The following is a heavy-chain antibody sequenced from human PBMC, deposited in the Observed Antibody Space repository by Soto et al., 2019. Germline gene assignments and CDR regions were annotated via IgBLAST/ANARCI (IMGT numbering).Heavy chain of an antibody. V-gene: IGHV3-30*04. Sequence: QVQLVESGGGVVQPGRSLRLSCAASGFTFSSYAMHWVRQAPGKGLEWVAVISYDGRNKYYADSVKGRFTISRDNSKNTLYLQMNSLRAEDTAVYYCARGGRVAAVAGYYFDYWGQGTLVTVSS. D-gene: IGHD6-19*01. J-gene: IGHJ4*02. CDR2: ISYDGRNK. CDR1: GFTFSSYA. CDR3: ARGGRVAAVAGYYFDY.